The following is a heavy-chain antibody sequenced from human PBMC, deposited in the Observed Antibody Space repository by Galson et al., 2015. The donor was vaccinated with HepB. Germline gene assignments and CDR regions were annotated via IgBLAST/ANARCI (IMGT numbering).Heavy chain of an antibody. CDR2: ISGGSSTI. D-gene: IGHD1/OR15-1a*01. CDR3: ARDRADPTTNRYYYCMDV. V-gene: IGHV3-48*01. J-gene: IGHJ6*03. CDR1: GFSFSAYG. Sequence: SLRLSCAASGFSFSAYGMHWVRQAPGKGLEWVSYISGGSSTIYYADSVRGRFTISRDNAKNSLYLQMNSLRAEDTAVYYCARDRADPTTNRYYYCMDVWGKGTTVTVSS.